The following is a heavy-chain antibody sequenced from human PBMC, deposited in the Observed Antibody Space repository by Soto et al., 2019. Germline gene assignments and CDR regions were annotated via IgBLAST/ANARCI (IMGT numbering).Heavy chain of an antibody. Sequence: ASVTVSCQASGYTFTSYDIHWVRPATGQGRAWMGWMNPNSGNTGYAQKFQGRVTMTRNTSISTAYMELSSLRSEDTAVYYCARGDPAGYSSGWDKDGMDVWGQGTTVTVSS. CDR2: MNPNSGNT. V-gene: IGHV1-8*01. CDR3: ARGDPAGYSSGWDKDGMDV. J-gene: IGHJ6*02. D-gene: IGHD6-19*01. CDR1: GYTFTSYD.